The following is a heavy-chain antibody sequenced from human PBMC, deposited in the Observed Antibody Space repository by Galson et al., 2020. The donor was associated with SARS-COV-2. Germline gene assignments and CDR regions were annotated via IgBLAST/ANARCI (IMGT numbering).Heavy chain of an antibody. CDR1: GFTFSSYA. CDR2: ISYDGSNK. CDR3: RGWLVNFDY. J-gene: IGHJ4*02. V-gene: IGHV3-30*04. Sequence: GESLKISCAASGFTFSSYAMHWVRQAPAKGLAWVAVISYDGSNKYYADSVKGRFTISRDNSKNTLYLQMNSLRAEDTAVYYCRGWLVNFDYWGQGTLVTVSS. D-gene: IGHD5-12*01.